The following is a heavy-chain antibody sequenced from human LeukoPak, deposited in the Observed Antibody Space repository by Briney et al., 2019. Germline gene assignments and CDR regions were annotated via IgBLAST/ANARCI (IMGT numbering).Heavy chain of an antibody. CDR1: GGSFSGYF. CDR3: ARVSPYYDILTGFPAFDI. CDR2: INHSGST. V-gene: IGHV4-34*01. J-gene: IGHJ3*02. Sequence: PSETLSLTCAVYGGSFSGYFWSWIRQPPGKGLEWIGEINHSGSTNYNPSLKSRVTISVDTSKNQFSLKLSSVTAADTAVYYCARVSPYYDILTGFPAFDIWGQGTMVTVSS. D-gene: IGHD3-9*01.